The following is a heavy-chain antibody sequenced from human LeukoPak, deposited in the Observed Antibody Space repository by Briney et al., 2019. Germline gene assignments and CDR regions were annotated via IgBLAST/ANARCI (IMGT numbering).Heavy chain of an antibody. V-gene: IGHV4-38-2*02. CDR3: ARLRGEYYFDY. CDR1: GYSISSGYY. J-gene: IGHJ4*02. D-gene: IGHD3-16*01. CDR2: VYHSGST. Sequence: PSETLSLTCTVSGYSISSGYYWGWIRQPPGKGLEWIGSVYHSGSTYYNPSLKSRVTISVDTSKNQFSPKLSSVTAADTAVYYCARLRGEYYFDYWGQGTLVTVSS.